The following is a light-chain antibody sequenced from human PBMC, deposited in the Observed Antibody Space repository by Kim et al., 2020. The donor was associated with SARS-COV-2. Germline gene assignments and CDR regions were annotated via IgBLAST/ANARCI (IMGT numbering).Light chain of an antibody. CDR3: SSYTSSSTNV. V-gene: IGLV2-14*03. CDR2: DVS. CDR1: SSDVGGYNY. J-gene: IGLJ1*01. Sequence: GQSITISCTGTSSDVGGYNYVSWYQQHPGKASKLMIYDVSNRPSGVSNRFSGSKSGNTASLTISGLQAEDEADYYCSSYTSSSTNVFGTGTKVTVL.